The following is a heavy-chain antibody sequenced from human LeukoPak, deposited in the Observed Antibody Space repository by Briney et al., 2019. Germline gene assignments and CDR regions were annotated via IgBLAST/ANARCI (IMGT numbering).Heavy chain of an antibody. CDR3: AKSLVRWAFDY. J-gene: IGHJ4*01. CDR1: GFAFSSYY. CDR2: LTTDGGST. D-gene: IGHD4-23*01. V-gene: IGHV3-23*01. Sequence: PGGSLRLSCAASGFAFSSYYMSWVRQAPGKGLEWVSSLTTDGGSTEYADSVKGRFTISRDNSKNTLYLQMNSLRAEDTALYFCAKSLVRWAFDYWGRGALVSVSS.